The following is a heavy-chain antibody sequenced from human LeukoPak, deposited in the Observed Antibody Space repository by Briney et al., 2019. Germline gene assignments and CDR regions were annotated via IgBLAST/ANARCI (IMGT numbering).Heavy chain of an antibody. Sequence: ASVKVSCKASGYTFTSYAMHWVCQAPGQRLEWMGWINAGNGNTKYSQKFQGRVTITRDTSASTAYMELSSLRSEDTAVYYCARDRLPHYDILTGYYGYYGMDVWGQGTTVTVSS. D-gene: IGHD3-9*01. V-gene: IGHV1-3*01. J-gene: IGHJ6*02. CDR3: ARDRLPHYDILTGYYGYYGMDV. CDR1: GYTFTSYA. CDR2: INAGNGNT.